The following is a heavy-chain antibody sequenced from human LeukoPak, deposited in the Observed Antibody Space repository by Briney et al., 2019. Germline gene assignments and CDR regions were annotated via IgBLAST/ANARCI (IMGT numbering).Heavy chain of an antibody. CDR1: GFTFSGYG. J-gene: IGHJ4*02. Sequence: GGSLRLSCAASGFTFSGYGMHWVRQAPGKGLEWVAVIWYDGSNKYYADSVKGRFTISRDNSKNTLYLQMNSLRAEDTAVYYCARQVGSSFLVSDYWGQGTLVTVSS. CDR2: IWYDGSNK. CDR3: ARQVGSSFLVSDY. V-gene: IGHV3-33*01. D-gene: IGHD6-13*01.